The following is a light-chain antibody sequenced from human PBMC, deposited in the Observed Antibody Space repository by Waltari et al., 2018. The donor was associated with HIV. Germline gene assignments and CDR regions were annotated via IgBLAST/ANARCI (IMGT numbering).Light chain of an antibody. J-gene: IGKJ4*01. V-gene: IGKV3-20*01. CDR3: QQYGYSPDT. CDR2: ATS. Sequence: SLCPGERPTLSCRTSQSISSYFLAWYQKKSGQTHRLIIHATSHRVTGIADRFSGSGSRADFPLTISILAPEDFTVYYCQQYGYSPDTFGGGTKVEIK. CDR1: QSISSYF.